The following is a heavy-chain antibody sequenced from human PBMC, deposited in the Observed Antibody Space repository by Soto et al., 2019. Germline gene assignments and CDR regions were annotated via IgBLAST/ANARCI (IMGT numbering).Heavy chain of an antibody. V-gene: IGHV4-59*01. CDR1: GGSISSYY. CDR3: ARFIVGATTRNYFDY. Sequence: SETLSLTCTVSGGSISSYYWSWIRQPPGKGLEWIGYIYYSGSTNYNPSLKSRVTVSVDTSKNQFSLKLSSVTAADTAVYYCARFIVGATTRNYFDYWGQGTLVTVSS. D-gene: IGHD1-26*01. J-gene: IGHJ4*02. CDR2: IYYSGST.